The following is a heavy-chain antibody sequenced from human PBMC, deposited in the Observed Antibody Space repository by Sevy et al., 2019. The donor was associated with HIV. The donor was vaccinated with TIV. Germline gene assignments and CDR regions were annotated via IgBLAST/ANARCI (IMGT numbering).Heavy chain of an antibody. CDR3: ARGNPVYCVGGSCYRPLDY. CDR2: ITTDGTSI. J-gene: IGHJ4*02. Sequence: GGCLRLSCVVSGFTFNDYYMSWIRQAPGEGLEWVSHITTDGTSISYADSVKGRFTISRDNAKNSLYLQMNSLRAEDTAVYYCARGNPVYCVGGSCYRPLDYWGRGTLVTVSS. V-gene: IGHV3-11*01. CDR1: GFTFNDYY. D-gene: IGHD2-15*01.